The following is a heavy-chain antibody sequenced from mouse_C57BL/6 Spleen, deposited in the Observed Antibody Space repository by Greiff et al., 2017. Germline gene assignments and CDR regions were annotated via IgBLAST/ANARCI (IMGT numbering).Heavy chain of an antibody. D-gene: IGHD1-2*01. J-gene: IGHJ3*01. V-gene: IGHV1-54*01. CDR1: GYAFTNYL. CDR3: ARHYGPSLEFAY. CDR2: INPGSGGT. Sequence: QVQLQQSGAELVRPGTSVKVSCKASGYAFTNYLIEWVKQRPGQGLEWIGVINPGSGGTNYNQKFKGKSTLTVDKSSSTAYMQLSSLTSEDSAVYYCARHYGPSLEFAYWGQGTLVTVSA.